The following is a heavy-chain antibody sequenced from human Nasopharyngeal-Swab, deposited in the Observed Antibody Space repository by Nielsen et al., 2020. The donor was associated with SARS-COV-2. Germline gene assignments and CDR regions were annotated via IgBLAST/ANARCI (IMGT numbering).Heavy chain of an antibody. CDR1: EYTFTSYY. Sequence: ASVKVSCKASEYTFTSYYMHWVRQAPGQGLEWMGIINPSGGSTSYAQKFQGRVTMTEDTSTDTAYMELSSLRSEDTAVYYCATHSSSWYGALGFDYWGQGTLVTVSS. CDR2: INPSGGST. J-gene: IGHJ4*02. D-gene: IGHD6-13*01. CDR3: ATHSSSWYGALGFDY. V-gene: IGHV1-46*01.